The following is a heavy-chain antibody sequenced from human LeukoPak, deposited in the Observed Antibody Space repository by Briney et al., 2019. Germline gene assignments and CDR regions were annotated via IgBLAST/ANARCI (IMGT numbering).Heavy chain of an antibody. J-gene: IGHJ4*02. CDR3: AGDMDSGSPYDY. CDR2: ISSSSSYI. Sequence: GGSLRLSCAASGFTFSSYSMNWVRQAPGKGLEWVSSISSSSSYIYYADSVKGRFTISRDNAKNSLYLQMNSLRAEDTAVYYCAGDMDSGSPYDYWGQGTLVTVSS. V-gene: IGHV3-21*01. CDR1: GFTFSSYS. D-gene: IGHD1-1*01.